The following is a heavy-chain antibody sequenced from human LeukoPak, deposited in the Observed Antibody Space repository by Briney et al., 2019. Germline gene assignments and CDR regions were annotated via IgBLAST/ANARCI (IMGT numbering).Heavy chain of an antibody. V-gene: IGHV4-39*07. CDR1: GGSISSSSYY. CDR3: AREKCSGGSCYETHDY. CDR2: IYYSGST. D-gene: IGHD2-15*01. J-gene: IGHJ4*02. Sequence: SETLSLTCTVSGGSISSSSYYWGWIRQPPGKGLEWIGSIYYSGSTYYNPSLKSRVTISVDTSKNQFSLKLSSVTAADTAVYYCAREKCSGGSCYETHDYWGQGTLVTVSS.